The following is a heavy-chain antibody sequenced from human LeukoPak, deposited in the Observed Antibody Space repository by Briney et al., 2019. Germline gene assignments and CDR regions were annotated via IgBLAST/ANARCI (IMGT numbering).Heavy chain of an antibody. CDR2: IYYSGST. CDR3: ARAAPWFDP. V-gene: IGHV4-59*01. CDR1: GGSISSYY. J-gene: IGHJ5*02. Sequence: PSETLSLTCTVSGGSISSYYWSWIRQPPGKGLEWIGYIYYSGSTNYNPSLKSRVTIPVDTSKNQFSLKLSSGTGADTAVYYCARAAPWFDPWGQGTLVTVSS.